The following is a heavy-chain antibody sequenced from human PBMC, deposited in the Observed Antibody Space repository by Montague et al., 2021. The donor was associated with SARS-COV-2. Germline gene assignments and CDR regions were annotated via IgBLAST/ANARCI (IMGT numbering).Heavy chain of an antibody. D-gene: IGHD3-16*02. J-gene: IGHJ4*02. CDR1: GFTFSSYA. Sequence: SLSLSCAASGFTFSSYAMHWVRQAPGKGLEWVAVISYDGSNKYYADSVKGRFTISRDNSKNTLYLQMNSLRAEDTAVYYCARGRGSYRSDFDYWGQGTLVTVSS. V-gene: IGHV3-30-3*01. CDR2: ISYDGSNK. CDR3: ARGRGSYRSDFDY.